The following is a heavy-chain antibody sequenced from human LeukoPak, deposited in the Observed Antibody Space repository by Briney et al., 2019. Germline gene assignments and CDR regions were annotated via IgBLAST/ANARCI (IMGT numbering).Heavy chain of an antibody. CDR3: ARVSSRDSRFDP. D-gene: IGHD5-24*01. CDR2: IYYSGST. Sequence: SETLSLTCTVSGGSITSSFYWSWIRQPPGKGLEWIGYIYYSGSTNYNPSLKSRVTISVDTSKNQFSLKLSSVTAADTAVYHCARVSSRDSRFDPWGQGTLVTVSS. CDR1: GGSITSSFY. J-gene: IGHJ5*02. V-gene: IGHV4-59*08.